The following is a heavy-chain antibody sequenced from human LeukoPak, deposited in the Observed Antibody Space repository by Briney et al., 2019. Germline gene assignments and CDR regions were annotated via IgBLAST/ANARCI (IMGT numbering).Heavy chain of an antibody. Sequence: ASVKVSCKASGGTFSSYAISWVRQAPGQGLEWMGGIIPIFGTANYAQKFQGRVTMTEDTSTDTAYMELSSLRSEDTAVYYCATYDFWSGIDIWGQGTMVTVSS. V-gene: IGHV1-69*06. J-gene: IGHJ3*02. CDR3: ATYDFWSGIDI. CDR2: IIPIFGTA. CDR1: GGTFSSYA. D-gene: IGHD3-3*01.